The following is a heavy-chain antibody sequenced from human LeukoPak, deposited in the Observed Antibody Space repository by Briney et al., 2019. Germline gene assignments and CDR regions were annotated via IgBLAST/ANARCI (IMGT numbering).Heavy chain of an antibody. CDR2: ISGSGGST. Sequence: PGGSLRLSCAASGFTFSSYAMSWVRQAPRKGLEWVSAISGSGGSTYYADSEKGRFTISRDNSKNTLYLQMNSLRAEDTAVYYCAKDLYSGSPGNPFDYWGQGTLVTVSS. J-gene: IGHJ4*02. CDR3: AKDLYSGSPGNPFDY. D-gene: IGHD1-26*01. CDR1: GFTFSSYA. V-gene: IGHV3-23*01.